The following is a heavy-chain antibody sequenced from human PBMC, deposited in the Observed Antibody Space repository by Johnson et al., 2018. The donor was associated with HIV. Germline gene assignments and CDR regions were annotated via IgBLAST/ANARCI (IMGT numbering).Heavy chain of an antibody. Sequence: QVQLVESGGGLVQPGGSLRLSCAASGFTFSSYAMHWVRQAPGKGLEWVAIIYYDGTNKYYADSVKGRFTISRDNAKNSLYLQLNSLTAADTAVYYCARERGPWKHLWLRDAFDIWGQGTMVTVSS. D-gene: IGHD5-18*01. CDR2: IYYDGTNK. CDR1: GFTFSSYA. CDR3: ARERGPWKHLWLRDAFDI. J-gene: IGHJ3*02. V-gene: IGHV3-33*01.